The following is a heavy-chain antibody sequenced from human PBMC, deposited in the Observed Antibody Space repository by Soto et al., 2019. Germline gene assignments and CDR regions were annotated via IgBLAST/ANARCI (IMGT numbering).Heavy chain of an antibody. J-gene: IGHJ4*02. CDR1: GFNFNIHA. D-gene: IGHD3-22*01. V-gene: IGHV3-30-3*01. CDR2: MSPGGNSQ. Sequence: QVQLMESGGGVVQSGGSLRLSCAGPGFNFNIHALHWIRQAPGEGLEWVAVMSPGGNSQYYADSVTGRFTISRDTAKSTLYQQMTSLRPEDTAVYYCASGAAFYYDTSRYWGQGTLVTVSS. CDR3: ASGAAFYYDTSRY.